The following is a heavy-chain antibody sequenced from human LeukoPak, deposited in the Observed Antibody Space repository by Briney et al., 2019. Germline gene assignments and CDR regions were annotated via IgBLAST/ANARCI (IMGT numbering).Heavy chain of an antibody. D-gene: IGHD5-18*01. Sequence: GGSLRLSCAASGFTFSSYAMSWVRQAPGKGLEWVSAISGSGGSTSYAQKFQGRVTMTRDTSTSTVYMELSSLRSEDTAVYYCAREIGYSYGYFDYWGQGTLVTVSS. J-gene: IGHJ4*02. CDR1: GFTFSSYA. CDR3: AREIGYSYGYFDY. V-gene: IGHV3-23*01. CDR2: ISGSGGST.